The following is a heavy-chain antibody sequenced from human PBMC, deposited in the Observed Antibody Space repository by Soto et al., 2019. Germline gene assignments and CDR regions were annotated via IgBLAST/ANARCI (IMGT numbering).Heavy chain of an antibody. J-gene: IGHJ6*03. CDR2: IYYSGST. Sequence: QVQLQESGPGLVKPSETLSLTCTVSGGSISSYYWSWIRQPPGKGLEWIGYIYYSGSTNYNPSLKSRVTISVDTSKDQFSLELSSVNAADTAVYYCARGGYDFWSGYFAYYYYYMDVWCKGTTVTVSS. D-gene: IGHD3-3*01. V-gene: IGHV4-59*01. CDR1: GGSISSYY. CDR3: ARGGYDFWSGYFAYYYYYMDV.